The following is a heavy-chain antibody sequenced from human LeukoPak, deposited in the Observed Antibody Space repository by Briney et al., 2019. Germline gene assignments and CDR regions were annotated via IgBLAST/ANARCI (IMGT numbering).Heavy chain of an antibody. J-gene: IGHJ4*02. CDR3: ARVGYSHGQNFEN. CDR2: ISIYNGNT. Sequence: ASVKVSCKSSGYTFTNYGITWVRQAPGQGLEWMGWISIYNGNTDYAQKLKGRVTMTTDTSTNTAYMDLRSLRSDDTAVYYCARVGYSHGQNFENWGQGTLVTVSS. V-gene: IGHV1-18*01. D-gene: IGHD5-18*01. CDR1: GYTFTNYG.